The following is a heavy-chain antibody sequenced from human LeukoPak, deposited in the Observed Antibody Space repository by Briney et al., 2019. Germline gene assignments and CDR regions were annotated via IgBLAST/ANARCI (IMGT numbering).Heavy chain of an antibody. CDR1: GGSISSYY. V-gene: IGHV4-59*01. CDR3: ARDGAQWGSPGGYFDY. CDR2: IYYSGST. D-gene: IGHD3-16*01. Sequence: PSETLSLTRTVSGGSISSYYWSWIRQPPGKGLEWIGYIYYSGSTNYNPSLKSRVTISVDTSKNQFSLKLSSVTAADTAVYYCARDGAQWGSPGGYFDYWGQGTLVTVSS. J-gene: IGHJ4*02.